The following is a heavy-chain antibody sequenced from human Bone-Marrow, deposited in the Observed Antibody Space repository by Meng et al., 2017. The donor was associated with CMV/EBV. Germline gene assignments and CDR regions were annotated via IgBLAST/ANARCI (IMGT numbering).Heavy chain of an antibody. D-gene: IGHD3-3*02. Sequence: GGSLRLSCVASGFTFSSYSMNWVRQAPGQGLEWVSSISGNSGYTYYADSVKGRFTISRDNAKNSLFLQMNSLRAEDTAVYYCVRDRRGIFHDAFDIWGQGTMVTVSS. V-gene: IGHV3-21*01. CDR2: ISGNSGYT. J-gene: IGHJ3*02. CDR3: VRDRRGIFHDAFDI. CDR1: GFTFSSYS.